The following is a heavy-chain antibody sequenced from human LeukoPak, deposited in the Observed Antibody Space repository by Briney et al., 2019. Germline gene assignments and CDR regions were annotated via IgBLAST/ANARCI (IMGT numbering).Heavy chain of an antibody. CDR2: ISYDGSNK. Sequence: HSGRSLRLSCAASGFTFNNYGMHWLRQAPGKGLEWVAFISYDGSNKYYADSVKGRFTISRDNSKDTLYLQMNSLRGEDTAVYYCAKGYGSGSYIFDYWGQGTLVTVSS. J-gene: IGHJ4*02. D-gene: IGHD3-10*01. CDR1: GFTFNNYG. V-gene: IGHV3-30*18. CDR3: AKGYGSGSYIFDY.